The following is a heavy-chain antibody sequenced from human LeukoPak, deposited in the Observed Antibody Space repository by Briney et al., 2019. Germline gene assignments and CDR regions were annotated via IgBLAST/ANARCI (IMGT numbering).Heavy chain of an antibody. J-gene: IGHJ4*02. D-gene: IGHD3-10*01. Sequence: PSQTLSLTCTVSGGSISSGSYYWSWIRQPAGKGLEWIGRIYTSGTTNYNPSLKSRVTISVDTSKNQFSLKLSSVTAADTAVYYCRTGSGSYYFYFDYWGQGTLVTVSS. V-gene: IGHV4-61*02. CDR3: RTGSGSYYFYFDY. CDR2: IYTSGTT. CDR1: GGSISSGSYY.